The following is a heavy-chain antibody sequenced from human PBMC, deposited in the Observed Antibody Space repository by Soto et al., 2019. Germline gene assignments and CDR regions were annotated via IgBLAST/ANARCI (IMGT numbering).Heavy chain of an antibody. V-gene: IGHV3-23*01. Sequence: EVQLLESGGGLVQPGGSLRLSCAASGFTFSSYAMSWVRQAPGKGLEWVSAISGSVGSTYYADSVKGRFTISRDNSKNTLELQRNRRRAEDTAVQYCAKDRDDDGTGSHYKVYWGQGTLVNVSA. D-gene: IGHD3-10*01. CDR3: AKDRDDDGTGSHYKVY. J-gene: IGHJ4*02. CDR1: GFTFSSYA. CDR2: ISGSVGST.